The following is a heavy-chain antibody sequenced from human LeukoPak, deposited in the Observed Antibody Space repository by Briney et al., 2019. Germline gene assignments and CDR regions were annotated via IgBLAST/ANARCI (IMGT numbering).Heavy chain of an antibody. CDR2: IRYDGSNK. Sequence: GGSLRLSCAASGFTFSSYGMHWVRQAPGKGLEWVAFIRYDGSNKYYADSVKGRFTISRDNSKNTLYLQMNSLRAEDTAVYYCAKGYSRRVNYMDVWGKGTTVTVSS. J-gene: IGHJ6*03. CDR3: AKGYSRRVNYMDV. D-gene: IGHD4-11*01. V-gene: IGHV3-30*02. CDR1: GFTFSSYG.